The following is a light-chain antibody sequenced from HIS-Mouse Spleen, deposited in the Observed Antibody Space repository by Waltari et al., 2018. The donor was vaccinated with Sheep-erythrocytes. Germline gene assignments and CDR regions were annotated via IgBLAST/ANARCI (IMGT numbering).Light chain of an antibody. J-gene: IGKJ1*01. Sequence: PASVSGSPGQSITISCRASQSVSSSYLAWYQQKPGQAPRLLIYGASSRATGIPDRFSGSGSGTDFTLTISRLEPEDFAVYYCQQYGSSPWPFGQGTKVEIK. CDR1: QSVSSSY. CDR2: GAS. V-gene: IGKV3-20*01. CDR3: QQYGSSPWP.